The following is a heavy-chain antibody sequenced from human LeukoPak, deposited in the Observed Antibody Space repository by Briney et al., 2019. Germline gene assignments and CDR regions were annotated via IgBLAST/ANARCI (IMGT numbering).Heavy chain of an antibody. D-gene: IGHD6-19*01. Sequence: SETLSLTCTVSGGSINTAGYSWTWIRQPAGKGLEWIGRIYFSGNTDQNPSLKSRVTVSMDSSKNQFSLEMKSVTAADTAVYYCTRGWSSAGAFDIWGQGTMVTVSS. CDR2: IYFSGNT. CDR3: TRGWSSAGAFDI. V-gene: IGHV4-61*02. J-gene: IGHJ3*02. CDR1: GGSINTAGYS.